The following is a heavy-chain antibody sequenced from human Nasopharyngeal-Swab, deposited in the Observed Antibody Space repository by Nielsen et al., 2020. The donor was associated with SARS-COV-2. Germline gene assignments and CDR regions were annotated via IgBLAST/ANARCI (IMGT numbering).Heavy chain of an antibody. CDR1: GGFFRGFY. D-gene: IGHD3-9*01. CDR3: ARGLRKVPIFPASQYYFDY. Sequence: SETLSLTCAVYGGFFRGFYWSWIPQPPGKGLEWIGEINDSGSTNYNPSLTSRVTMSVDTSKSQFSLKLNSVTAADTAVYYCARGLRKVPIFPASQYYFDYWGQGTLVTVSS. V-gene: IGHV4-34*01. CDR2: INDSGST. J-gene: IGHJ4*02.